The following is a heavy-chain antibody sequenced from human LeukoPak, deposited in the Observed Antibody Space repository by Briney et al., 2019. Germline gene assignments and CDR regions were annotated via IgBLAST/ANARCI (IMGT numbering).Heavy chain of an antibody. CDR2: INPSGGST. V-gene: IGHV1-46*01. CDR1: GYTFTSYY. CDR3: ARGPYSGSYQVSPFDY. Sequence: ASVKVSCKASGYTFTSYYMHWVRQAPGQGLEWMGIINPSGGSTSYAQKFQGRVTMTRDMSTSTVHMELSSLRSEDTAVYYCARGPYSGSYQVSPFDYWGQGTLVTVSS. D-gene: IGHD1-26*01. J-gene: IGHJ4*02.